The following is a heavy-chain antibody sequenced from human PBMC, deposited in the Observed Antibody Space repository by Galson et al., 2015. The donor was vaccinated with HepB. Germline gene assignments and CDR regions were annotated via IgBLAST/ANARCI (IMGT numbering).Heavy chain of an antibody. J-gene: IGHJ6*03. D-gene: IGHD3-10*01. CDR1: GGSISSSSYY. Sequence: ETLSLTCTVSGGSISSSSYYWGWIRQPPGKGLEWIGYIYNNGSPNYSLSLKSRVTISADTPNNQFSLKLSSVTAADTAVYYCARARSYYYGSGFRYYYYMDVWGKGTTVTVSS. CDR3: ARARSYYYGSGFRYYYYMDV. V-gene: IGHV4-61*05. CDR2: IYNNGSP.